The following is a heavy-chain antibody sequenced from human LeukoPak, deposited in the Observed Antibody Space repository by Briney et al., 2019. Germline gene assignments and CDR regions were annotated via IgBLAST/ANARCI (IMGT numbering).Heavy chain of an antibody. CDR1: GYTFSNFG. CDR2: ISGNNGNP. V-gene: IGHV1-18*01. Sequence: ASVKVSCKASGYTFSNFGINWVRQAPGQGLEWIAWISGNNGNPNYGQKFQGRFTVTTDSSTSTAYMELRSLRSDDTAVYYCARDGTSTDDYWGQGTLVTVSS. CDR3: ARDGTSTDDY. J-gene: IGHJ4*02. D-gene: IGHD2-2*01.